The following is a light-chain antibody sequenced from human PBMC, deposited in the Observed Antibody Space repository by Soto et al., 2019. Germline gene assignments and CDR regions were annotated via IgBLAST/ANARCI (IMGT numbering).Light chain of an antibody. J-gene: IGKJ1*01. CDR2: ETP. CDR1: QSISSY. CDR3: QQTYSSPWT. V-gene: IGKV1-39*01. Sequence: DIQMTQSPSSLSASVGDRVTITCRASQSISSYLNWYQQKPGKAPKLLIYETPILQSGVPSRFSGSGSGAEFTLTITSLQPEDFATYSCQQTYSSPWTFGQGTKVDIK.